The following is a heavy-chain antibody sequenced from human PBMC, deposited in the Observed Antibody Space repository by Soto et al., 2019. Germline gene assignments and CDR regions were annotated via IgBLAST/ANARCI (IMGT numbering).Heavy chain of an antibody. CDR1: GGTFSSYA. CDR3: ARADTYSSGWTDFDY. CDR2: IIPIFGTA. Sequence: SVKVSCKASGGTFSSYAISWVRQAPGQGLEWMGGIIPIFGTANYAQKFQGRVTITADESTSTAYMELSSLRSEDTAVYYCARADTYSSGWTDFDYWGQGTLVTVSS. J-gene: IGHJ4*02. D-gene: IGHD6-19*01. V-gene: IGHV1-69*13.